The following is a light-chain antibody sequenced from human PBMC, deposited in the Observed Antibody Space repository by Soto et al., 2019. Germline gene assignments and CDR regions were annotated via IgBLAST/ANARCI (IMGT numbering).Light chain of an antibody. V-gene: IGLV4-60*02. J-gene: IGLJ2*01. Sequence: QLVLTQSSSASASLGSSVKVTCTLSSGRSTYTIAWHQQQPGKAPRYLMKLESSGTYNKGSGVPDRFSGSSSGADRYLTIANLQFEDEADYYCETWDSNTLVFGGGTKLTVL. CDR2: LESSGTY. CDR3: ETWDSNTLV. CDR1: SGRSTYT.